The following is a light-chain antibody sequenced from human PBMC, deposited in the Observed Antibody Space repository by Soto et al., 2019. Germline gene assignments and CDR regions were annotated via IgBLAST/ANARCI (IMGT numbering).Light chain of an antibody. Sequence: EIVFTQSPATLSLSPGARSALSCRASQSVSSNYLAWYQQKPGQAPRLLIYGASTRATGIPDRFSGSGSGTDFTLTISRLEPEEFAVDYCQQCGSSPTVGQGTRREIK. CDR1: QSVSSNY. CDR2: GAS. J-gene: IGKJ5*01. CDR3: QQCGSSPT. V-gene: IGKV3-20*01.